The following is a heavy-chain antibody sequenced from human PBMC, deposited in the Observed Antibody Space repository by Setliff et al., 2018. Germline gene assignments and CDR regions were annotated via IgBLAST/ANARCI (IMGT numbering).Heavy chain of an antibody. Sequence: LRLSCATSGFTFSAYGMHWVRQAPGKGLEWVALIWFDGSKKDYADSVKGRFTISRDKSKNTLNLHMNRLTTDDTAVYYCAKDRAAAGILGAFDKWGQGTLVTVSS. J-gene: IGHJ3*02. CDR2: IWFDGSKK. CDR1: GFTFSAYG. D-gene: IGHD6-13*01. V-gene: IGHV3-30*02. CDR3: AKDRAAAGILGAFDK.